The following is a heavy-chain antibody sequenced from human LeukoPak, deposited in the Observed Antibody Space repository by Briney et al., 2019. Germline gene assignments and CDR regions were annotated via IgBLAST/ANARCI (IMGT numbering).Heavy chain of an antibody. CDR3: AGDRRDYDSSGYYIFYFDY. V-gene: IGHV4-61*02. CDR2: IYTSGST. D-gene: IGHD3-22*01. CDR1: GGSISSGSYY. Sequence: SQTLSLTCTVSGGSISSGSYYWSWIRQPAGKGLEWIGRIYTSGSTNYNPSLKSRVTISVDTSKNQFSLKLSSVTAADTAVYYCAGDRRDYDSSGYYIFYFDYWGQGTLVTVSS. J-gene: IGHJ4*02.